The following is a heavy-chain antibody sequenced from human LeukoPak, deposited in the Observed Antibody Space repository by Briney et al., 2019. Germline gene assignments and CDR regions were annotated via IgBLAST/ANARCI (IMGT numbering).Heavy chain of an antibody. J-gene: IGHJ6*02. D-gene: IGHD4-17*01. CDR3: ARGNYGGYYYNYGLDV. V-gene: IGHV4-59*01. Sequence: PSETLSLTCTVSGGSISSYYWSWIRLPPGKGLQWIGYIYYSGSTNYNPSLKSRVTMSVDTSKNQFSLKLTSVAAADTAVYYCARGNYGGYYYNYGLDVWGQGTTVTVSS. CDR2: IYYSGST. CDR1: GGSISSYY.